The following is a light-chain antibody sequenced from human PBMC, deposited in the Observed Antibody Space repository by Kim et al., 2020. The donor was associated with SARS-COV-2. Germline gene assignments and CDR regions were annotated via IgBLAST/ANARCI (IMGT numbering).Light chain of an antibody. Sequence: GQKVTISCSGRSSNIGSNYVSWYQQRPGTAPKLLTYDNNKRPSGIPDRFSDSKSGTSATLGITGLQTGDEADYYCGTWDSSLRAVVFGGGTKLTVL. CDR2: DNN. CDR1: SSNIGSNY. V-gene: IGLV1-51*01. J-gene: IGLJ2*01. CDR3: GTWDSSLRAVV.